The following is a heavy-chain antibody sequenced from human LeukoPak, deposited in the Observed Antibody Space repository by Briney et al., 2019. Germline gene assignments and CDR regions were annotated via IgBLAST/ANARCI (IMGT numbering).Heavy chain of an antibody. CDR3: ASGYGDYVPYLPLDY. V-gene: IGHV4-34*01. CDR2: INHSGSS. J-gene: IGHJ4*02. Sequence: SETLSLTCAVYGGSFSGYYWSWIRQPPGKGLEWFGEINHSGSSNYHPSLKSRVTISVDTPKNQFSLKLSSVTAADTAVHYCASGYGDYVPYLPLDYWGQGTRVTVSS. CDR1: GGSFSGYY. D-gene: IGHD4-17*01.